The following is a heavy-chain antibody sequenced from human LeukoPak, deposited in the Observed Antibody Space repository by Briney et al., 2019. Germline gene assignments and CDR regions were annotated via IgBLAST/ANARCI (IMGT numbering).Heavy chain of an antibody. D-gene: IGHD2-15*01. V-gene: IGHV3-33*01. J-gene: IGHJ4*02. CDR1: GLTFSRYG. Sequence: PGRSLRLSCAASGLTFSRYGMHWVRQAPGKGLEWVAVIWYDGSNKYYADSVKGRFTISRDNSKNTLYLQMNSLRAEDTAVYYCAREGEWGYCSGGSCYLYYFDYWGQGTLVTVSS. CDR3: AREGEWGYCSGGSCYLYYFDY. CDR2: IWYDGSNK.